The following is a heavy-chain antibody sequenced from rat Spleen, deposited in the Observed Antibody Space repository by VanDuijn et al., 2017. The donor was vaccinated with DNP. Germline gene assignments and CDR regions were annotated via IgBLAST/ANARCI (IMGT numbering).Heavy chain of an antibody. J-gene: IGHJ3*01. D-gene: IGHD5-1*01. V-gene: IGHV4-2*01. CDR2: IKQDSSII. Sequence: EVKLVESGGGLVQPGRSLKLSCPTSGLNFSDYWMGWVRQAPGKGLEWIGEIKQDSSIINYLPSLRDRFTISRDNAQNSLYLQMNNLGSEDTAIYYCVTRGTGSDNWFAHWGQGTLVTVSS. CDR1: GLNFSDYW. CDR3: VTRGTGSDNWFAH.